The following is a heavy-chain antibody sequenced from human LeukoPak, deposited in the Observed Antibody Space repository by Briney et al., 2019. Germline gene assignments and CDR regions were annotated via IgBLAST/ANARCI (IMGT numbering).Heavy chain of an antibody. Sequence: PGGSLRLSCAASGFTFDDYAMHWVRQAPGKGLEWVSLISWDGGSTYYADSVKGRFTISRDNSKNSLYLQMNSLRAEDTALYYCAKDATYGSGWYGYYYYYMDVWGKGTTVTVSS. V-gene: IGHV3-43D*04. CDR3: AKDATYGSGWYGYYYYYMDV. D-gene: IGHD6-19*01. J-gene: IGHJ6*03. CDR2: ISWDGGST. CDR1: GFTFDDYA.